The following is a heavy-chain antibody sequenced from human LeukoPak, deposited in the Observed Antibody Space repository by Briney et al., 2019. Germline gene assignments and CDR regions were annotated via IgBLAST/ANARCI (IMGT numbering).Heavy chain of an antibody. CDR1: GFTFSSYW. D-gene: IGHD2-2*01. CDR3: ASHYCSSTSCYRYYYYYGMDV. Sequence: GGSMRLSCAASGFTFSSYWMSWVRHAPGKGLEWVANIKQDGSETYYVDSVKGRFTISRDNAKNSLYLQMNGLRAEDTAVYYCASHYCSSTSCYRYYYYYGMDVWGQGTTVTVSS. CDR2: IKQDGSET. V-gene: IGHV3-7*01. J-gene: IGHJ6*02.